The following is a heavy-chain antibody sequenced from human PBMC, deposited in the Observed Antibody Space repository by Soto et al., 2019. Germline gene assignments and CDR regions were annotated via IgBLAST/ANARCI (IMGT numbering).Heavy chain of an antibody. D-gene: IGHD2-21*01. Sequence: SETLSLTCAVYGGSFSGYYWSWIRQPPGKGLEWIGEINHSGSTNYNPSLKSRVTISVDTSKNQFSLKLSSVTAADTAVYYCATIRLNPTIRARLHSMRYYYGMDVWGQGTTVTVSS. CDR2: INHSGST. V-gene: IGHV4-34*01. CDR1: GGSFSGYY. CDR3: ATIRLNPTIRARLHSMRYYYGMDV. J-gene: IGHJ6*02.